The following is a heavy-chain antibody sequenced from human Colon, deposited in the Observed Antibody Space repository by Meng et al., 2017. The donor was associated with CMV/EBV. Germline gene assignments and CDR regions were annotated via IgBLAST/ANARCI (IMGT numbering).Heavy chain of an antibody. CDR2: ISWSGGSK. Sequence: SLKISCVVSGISVDDYAMHWVRQTPGKGLEWISGISWSGGSKVYGDAEQGRFTVSRDTAKSSVYLQMNSLRADDTALYYCAKGRLKYSSGFRDFFEFWGQGTLVTVSS. D-gene: IGHD3-22*01. J-gene: IGHJ4*02. CDR3: AKGRLKYSSGFRDFFEF. CDR1: GISVDDYA. V-gene: IGHV3-9*01.